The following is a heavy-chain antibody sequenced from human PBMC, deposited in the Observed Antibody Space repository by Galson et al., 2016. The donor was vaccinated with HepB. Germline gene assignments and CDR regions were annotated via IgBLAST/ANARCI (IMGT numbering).Heavy chain of an antibody. Sequence: SLRLSCAASGFAFSSYWMPWVRQAPGKGLEWVANIKQDGSEKNYVDSAKGRFTLSRDNAKNSMYLQMNSLRVEDTAVYYCARHPTTLGSGWFDPWGQGTLVTVSS. V-gene: IGHV3-7*01. D-gene: IGHD1-1*01. CDR3: ARHPTTLGSGWFDP. CDR1: GFAFSSYW. CDR2: IKQDGSEK. J-gene: IGHJ5*02.